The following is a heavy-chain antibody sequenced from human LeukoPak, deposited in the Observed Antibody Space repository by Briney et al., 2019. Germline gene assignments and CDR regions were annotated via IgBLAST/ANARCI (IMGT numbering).Heavy chain of an antibody. J-gene: IGHJ5*02. CDR1: GGSISSYY. CDR3: ARDNGDYDFWSGFLGRGWFDP. Sequence: SETLSLTCTVSGGSISSYYWSWIRQPPGKGLEWIGYIYYSGSTNYNPSLKSRVTISVDTSKNQFSLKLSSVTAADTAVYYCARDNGDYDFWSGFLGRGWFDPWGQGTLVTVSS. CDR2: IYYSGST. D-gene: IGHD3-3*01. V-gene: IGHV4-59*01.